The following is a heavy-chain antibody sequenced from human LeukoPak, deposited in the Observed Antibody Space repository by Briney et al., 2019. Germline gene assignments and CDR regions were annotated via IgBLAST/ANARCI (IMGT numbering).Heavy chain of an antibody. Sequence: SETLSLTCTVSGGSISSYYWSWIRQPPGKGLEWNGYIYYSGSTNYNPSLKSRVTISVDTSKNQFSLKLSSVTAADTAVYYCARALSGSYYYFDYWGQGTLVTVSS. V-gene: IGHV4-59*01. D-gene: IGHD1-26*01. CDR2: IYYSGST. CDR1: GGSISSYY. J-gene: IGHJ4*02. CDR3: ARALSGSYYYFDY.